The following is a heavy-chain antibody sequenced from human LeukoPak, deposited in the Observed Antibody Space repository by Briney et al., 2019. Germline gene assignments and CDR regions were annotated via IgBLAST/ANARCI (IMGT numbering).Heavy chain of an antibody. CDR3: AREPLWFGESTYYYGMDV. J-gene: IGHJ6*02. Sequence: GGSLRLSCAASGFTFNNYAMNWVRQAPGKGLEWVSVIYSGGSTYYADSVKGRFTISRDNSKNTLYLQMNSLRAEDTAVYYCAREPLWFGESTYYYGMDVWGQGTTVTVSS. CDR2: IYSGGST. CDR1: GFTFNNYA. V-gene: IGHV3-66*01. D-gene: IGHD3-10*01.